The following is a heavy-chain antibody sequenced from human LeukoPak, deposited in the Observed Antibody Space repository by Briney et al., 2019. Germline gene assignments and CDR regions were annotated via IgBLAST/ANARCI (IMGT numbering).Heavy chain of an antibody. Sequence: PGGSLRLSCAASGFTFSSYAMSWVRQAPGKGLEWVPAISGSGGSTYYADSVKGRFTISRDNSKNTLYLQMNSLRAEDTAVYYCVTLIAASGIWGQGTLVTVSS. J-gene: IGHJ4*02. CDR3: VTLIAASGI. CDR1: GFTFSSYA. V-gene: IGHV3-23*01. CDR2: ISGSGGST. D-gene: IGHD6-13*01.